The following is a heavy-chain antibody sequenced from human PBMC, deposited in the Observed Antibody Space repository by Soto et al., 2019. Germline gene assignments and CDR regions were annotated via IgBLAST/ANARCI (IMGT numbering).Heavy chain of an antibody. V-gene: IGHV4-31*03. CDR1: GGSISSGGYY. CDR2: IYYSGST. D-gene: IGHD3-10*01. CDR3: ARDSYGSGSLLDY. J-gene: IGHJ4*02. Sequence: SETLSLTCTVSGGSISSGGYYWSWIRQHPGKGLEWIGYIYYSGSTYYNPSLKSRVTISVDTSKNQFSLKLSSVTAADTAVYYCARDSYGSGSLLDYWGQGTPVTVSS.